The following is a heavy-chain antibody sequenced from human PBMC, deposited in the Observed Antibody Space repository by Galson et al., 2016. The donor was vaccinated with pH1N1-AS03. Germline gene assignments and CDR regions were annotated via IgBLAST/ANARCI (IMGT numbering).Heavy chain of an antibody. J-gene: IGHJ4*02. Sequence: SGYSFINFGITWVRQAPGQGLEWVGWISAYNGNTNYAQKFLGRVSMTTDTSTSTAYMELRSLGSDDTAIYYCVKDITDYDVWNGYSRGGDYWGQGTLVTVSS. CDR2: ISAYNGNT. CDR1: GYSFINFG. D-gene: IGHD3-3*01. V-gene: IGHV1-18*01. CDR3: VKDITDYDVWNGYSRGGDY.